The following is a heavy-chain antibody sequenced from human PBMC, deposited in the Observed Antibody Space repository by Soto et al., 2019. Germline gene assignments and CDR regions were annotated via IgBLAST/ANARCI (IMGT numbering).Heavy chain of an antibody. V-gene: IGHV5-10-1*01. CDR1: GYSFTSYW. J-gene: IGHJ6*02. CDR2: IDPSDSYT. D-gene: IGHD6-19*01. CDR3: ARGRAVAGTIYYYGMDV. Sequence: GESLKISCKGSGYSFTSYWISWVRQMPGKGLEWMGRIDPSDSYTNYSPSFQGHVTISADKSISTAYLQWSSLKASDTAMYYCARGRAVAGTIYYYGMDVWGQGTTVTVSS.